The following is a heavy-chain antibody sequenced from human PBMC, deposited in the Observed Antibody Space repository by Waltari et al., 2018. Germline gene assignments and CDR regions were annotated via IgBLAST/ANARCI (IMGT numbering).Heavy chain of an antibody. Sequence: EVQLVESGGGLVRPGGSLRLSCAVSGFPFRQYGMNGVRQAPGKGLEWVWAVSTTSSNIHEADSVKGRFTISRDNANNTVVLQMHSLGTDDTAVYFWARGAGGGGRGGMDVWGQGTTVTVSS. D-gene: IGHD3-16*01. J-gene: IGHJ6*02. V-gene: IGHV3-21*01. CDR1: GFPFRQYG. CDR2: VSTTSSNI. CDR3: ARGAGGGGRGGMDV.